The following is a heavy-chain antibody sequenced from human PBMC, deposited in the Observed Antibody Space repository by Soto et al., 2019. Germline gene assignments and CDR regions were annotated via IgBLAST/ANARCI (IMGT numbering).Heavy chain of an antibody. V-gene: IGHV4-31*03. J-gene: IGHJ5*02. CDR1: GGSISSGGYY. CDR3: ARGNDYDFWSGLDP. CDR2: IYYSGST. D-gene: IGHD3-3*01. Sequence: PSETLSLTCTVSGGSISSGGYYWSWIRQHPGKGLEWIGYIYYSGSTYYNPSLKSRVTISVDTSKNQFSLKLSSVTAADTAVYYRARGNDYDFWSGLDPWGQGTLVTVSS.